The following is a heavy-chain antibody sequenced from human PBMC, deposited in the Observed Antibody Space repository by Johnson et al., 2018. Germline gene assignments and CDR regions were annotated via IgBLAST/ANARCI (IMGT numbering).Heavy chain of an antibody. D-gene: IGHD6-13*01. Sequence: VQLLESGGGVVQPGRSLRLSCAASGFIFNTYAMHWVRQAPGKGLEWVATLSYDGSYKYYADSVKGRFTISRDNFKNTLWLQMDSLRAEDTAMYYCARGRIAAAGMTQYFQHWGQGTLVTVSS. J-gene: IGHJ1*01. CDR1: GFIFNTYA. V-gene: IGHV3-30*14. CDR2: LSYDGSYK. CDR3: ARGRIAAAGMTQYFQH.